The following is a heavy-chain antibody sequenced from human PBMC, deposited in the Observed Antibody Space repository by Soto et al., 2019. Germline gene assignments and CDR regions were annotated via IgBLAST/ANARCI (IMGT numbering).Heavy chain of an antibody. CDR3: ARDRGYGSPGYYFDY. Sequence: QVQLQESGPGLVKPSGTLSLTCAVSSGSISSSNWWSWVRQPPGKGLEWIGEIYHSGSTNYNPSLKSRVTISVDKSKNQFSLKLSSVTAADTAVYYCARDRGYGSPGYYFDYWGQGTLVTVSS. J-gene: IGHJ4*02. CDR2: IYHSGST. CDR1: SGSISSSNW. D-gene: IGHD4-17*01. V-gene: IGHV4-4*02.